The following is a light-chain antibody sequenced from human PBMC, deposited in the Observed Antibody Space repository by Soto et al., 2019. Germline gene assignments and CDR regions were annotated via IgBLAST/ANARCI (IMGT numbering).Light chain of an antibody. CDR1: RGLLHSDGNTY. CDR2: QIS. Sequence: DIVLTQTPLSSPVTLGQPASFSCRSSRGLLHSDGNTYLSWLHQRPGQPPRLLIYQISKRLSGVPDRFSGSGAGTSFTLKISRVEAQDVGIYFCMQSLQLRTFGQGTKVEIK. CDR3: MQSLQLRT. V-gene: IGKV2-24*01. J-gene: IGKJ1*01.